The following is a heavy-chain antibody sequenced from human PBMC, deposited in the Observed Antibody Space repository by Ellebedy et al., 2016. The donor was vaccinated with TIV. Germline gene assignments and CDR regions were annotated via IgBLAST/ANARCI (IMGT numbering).Heavy chain of an antibody. CDR1: GFTGFTFSSAW. CDR3: IFHAGIGYGRPYYFGW. V-gene: IGHV3-15*01. J-gene: IGHJ4*02. D-gene: IGHD3-9*01. CDR2: IKTKTDGETT. Sequence: PGGSLRLSCAASGFTGFTFSSAWMSWVRQAPGKGLEWVGHIKTKTDGETTDYTAPVKGRFDISRDDSKATLYLQMNSLKTEDTAVYYCIFHAGIGYGRPYYFGWWGQGTLVTVSS.